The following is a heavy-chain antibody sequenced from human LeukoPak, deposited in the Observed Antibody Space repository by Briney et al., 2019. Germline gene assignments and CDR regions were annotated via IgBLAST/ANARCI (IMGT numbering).Heavy chain of an antibody. Sequence: GGSLRLSCAASGFTFSSYSMNWVRQAPGKGLEWVSYISTGSSTIYYADSVKGRFTISRDNAKNSLYLQMNSLRAEDTAVYYCAKLPYCSSTSCYTDPGFDPWGQGTLVTVSS. CDR3: AKLPYCSSTSCYTDPGFDP. J-gene: IGHJ5*02. V-gene: IGHV3-48*01. CDR2: ISTGSSTI. D-gene: IGHD2-2*02. CDR1: GFTFSSYS.